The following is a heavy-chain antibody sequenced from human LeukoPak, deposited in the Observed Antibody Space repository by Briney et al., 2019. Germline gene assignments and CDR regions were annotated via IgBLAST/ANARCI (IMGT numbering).Heavy chain of an antibody. D-gene: IGHD4-17*01. CDR3: AKGRGTTVTAAANY. V-gene: IGHV3-23*01. CDR1: GFTFSNYS. Sequence: GGSLRLSCAASGFTFSNYSMSWVRQAPGKGLEWVSTISGTGGTTYYADSVKGRFTISRDNSKNTLFLQFNSLRADDTAVYYCAKGRGTTVTAAANYWGQGTLVTVSS. CDR2: ISGTGGTT. J-gene: IGHJ4*02.